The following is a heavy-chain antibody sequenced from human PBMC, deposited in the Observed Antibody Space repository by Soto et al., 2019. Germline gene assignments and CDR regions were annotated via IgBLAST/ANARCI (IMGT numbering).Heavy chain of an antibody. V-gene: IGHV3-13*01. D-gene: IGHD3-22*01. CDR2: IGTAGDT. CDR1: GFTFSSYD. J-gene: IGHJ1*01. Sequence: GGSLRLSCAASGFTFSSYDMHWVRQATGKGLEWVSAIGTAGDTYYPGSVKGRFTISRENAKNSLYLQMNSLRAGDTAVYYCAAGYYYDSSGSPFQHWGQGTLVTVSS. CDR3: AAGYYYDSSGSPFQH.